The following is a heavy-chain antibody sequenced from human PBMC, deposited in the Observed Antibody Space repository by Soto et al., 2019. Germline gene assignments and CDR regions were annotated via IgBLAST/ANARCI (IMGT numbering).Heavy chain of an antibody. CDR1: GFTFNRNA. Sequence: PGGSLRLSCAGSGFTFNRNALSWVRQAPGKGLEWVSGITGNSAFTYYAGSVKGRVIISRDNSKNTLYLQINTLRVEDTAVYYCAKNRDYDYGAFDVWGQGXVVTVSS. J-gene: IGHJ3*01. V-gene: IGHV3-23*01. D-gene: IGHD3-16*01. CDR3: AKNRDYDYGAFDV. CDR2: ITGNSAFT.